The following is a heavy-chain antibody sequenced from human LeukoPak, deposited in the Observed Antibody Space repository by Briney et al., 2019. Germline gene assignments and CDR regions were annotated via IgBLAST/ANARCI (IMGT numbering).Heavy chain of an antibody. CDR3: ARAKYSGSPRPNDAFDI. J-gene: IGHJ3*02. CDR2: ISSSGSTI. V-gene: IGHV3-48*03. D-gene: IGHD1-26*01. Sequence: PGGSLRLSCAASGFTFSSYEMNWFRQAPGKGLEWVSYISSSGSTIYYADSVKGRFTISRDNAKNSLYLQMNSLRAEDTAVYYCARAKYSGSPRPNDAFDIWGQGTMVTVSS. CDR1: GFTFSSYE.